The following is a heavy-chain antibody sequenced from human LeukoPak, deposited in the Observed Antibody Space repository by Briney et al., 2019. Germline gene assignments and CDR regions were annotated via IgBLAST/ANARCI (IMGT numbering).Heavy chain of an antibody. Sequence: KSGGSLRLSCAASGFTFSSYSMNWVRQAPGKGLEWVSSISSSSSYIYYADSVKGRFTISRDNAKNSLYLQMNSLRAEDTAVYYCARDVYPEGYFDYWGQGTLVTVSS. D-gene: IGHD3-16*01. V-gene: IGHV3-21*01. CDR3: ARDVYPEGYFDY. CDR2: ISSSSSYI. J-gene: IGHJ4*02. CDR1: GFTFSSYS.